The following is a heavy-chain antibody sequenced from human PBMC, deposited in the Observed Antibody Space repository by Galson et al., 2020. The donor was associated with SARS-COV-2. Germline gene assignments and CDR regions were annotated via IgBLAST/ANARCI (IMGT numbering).Heavy chain of an antibody. Sequence: LVKVSCKTSGVTFNSYTINWVRQAPGQGLEWMGRFIPTLGVANYAQRFQGRVTITADTSTSTSYLEMRSLRSEDTAVYYCSEGYHSGSYLMGDYWGQGTLVTVSS. D-gene: IGHD1-26*01. CDR2: FIPTLGVA. CDR3: SEGYHSGSYLMGDY. J-gene: IGHJ4*02. V-gene: IGHV1-69*02. CDR1: GVTFNSYT.